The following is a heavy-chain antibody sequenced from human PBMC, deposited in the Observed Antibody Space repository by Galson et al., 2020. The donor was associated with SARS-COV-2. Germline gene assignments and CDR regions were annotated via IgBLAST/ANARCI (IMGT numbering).Heavy chain of an antibody. CDR2: IKQDGREK. J-gene: IGHJ6*02. CDR1: GFTFSSYW. CDR3: ARISAGNLTGKYYYYGMDV. D-gene: IGHD3-9*01. Sequence: PGGSLRLSCAASGFTFSSYWMSWVRQAPGKGLEWVANIKQDGREKYYVDSVKGRFTISRDNAKNSLYLQMNSLRAEDTAVYYCARISAGNLTGKYYYYGMDVWGQGTTVTVSS. V-gene: IGHV3-7*01.